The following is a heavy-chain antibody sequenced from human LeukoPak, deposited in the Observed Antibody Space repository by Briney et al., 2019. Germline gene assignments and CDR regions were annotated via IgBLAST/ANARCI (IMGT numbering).Heavy chain of an antibody. D-gene: IGHD5-24*01. V-gene: IGHV1-69*02. CDR3: ARTSLDEATIF. CDR2: IIPILGIA. Sequence: SVKVSCKASGYTFTGYYMHWVRQAPGQGLEWMGRIIPILGIANYAQKFQGRVTITADNSTSTAYMELSSLRSEDTAVYYCARTSLDEATIFWGQGTLVTVSS. CDR1: GYTFTGYY. J-gene: IGHJ4*02.